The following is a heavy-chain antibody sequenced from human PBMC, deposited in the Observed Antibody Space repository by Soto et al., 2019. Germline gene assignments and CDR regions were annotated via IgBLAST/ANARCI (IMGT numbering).Heavy chain of an antibody. CDR2: TYYRSKWYN. V-gene: IGHV6-1*01. Sequence: SQTLSLTCAISGDSVSSNSAAWNWIRQFPSRGLEWLGRTYYRSKWYNNYAVSVKSRITINPDTSKNQFSLQLTSVTPEATAVYYCERDRGRNYYCAMDVWGQGTTVTVSS. CDR3: ERDRGRNYYCAMDV. CDR1: GDSVSSNSAA. J-gene: IGHJ6*02.